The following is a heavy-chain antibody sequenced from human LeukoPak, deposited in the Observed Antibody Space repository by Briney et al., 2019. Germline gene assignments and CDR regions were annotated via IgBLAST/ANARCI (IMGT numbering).Heavy chain of an antibody. J-gene: IGHJ4*02. CDR2: TYYTSTWYN. V-gene: IGHV6-1*01. CDR1: GDSLSSNSAT. Sequence: SQTLSLTCAVSGDSLSSNSATWNWIRQSPSRGLEWLGRTYYTSTWYNDYAVSVKSRVSINADTSRNQLSLHLNSVTPEDTAVYFCARGKIGAAGTFVYWGQGTLVTVSS. CDR3: ARGKIGAAGTFVY. D-gene: IGHD6-13*01.